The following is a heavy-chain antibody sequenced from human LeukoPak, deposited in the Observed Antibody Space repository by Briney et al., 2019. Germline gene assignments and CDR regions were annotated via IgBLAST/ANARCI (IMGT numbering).Heavy chain of an antibody. CDR1: GYTFTGYY. D-gene: IGHD3-22*01. CDR2: INPNSGGT. J-gene: IGHJ4*02. V-gene: IGHV1-2*02. Sequence: WASVKVSCKASGYTFTGYYMHWVRQAPGQGLEWMGWINPNSGGTNYAQKFQGRVTMTRDTPISTAYMELSRLRSDDTAVYYCARVVTMIVVVFDYWGQGTLVTVSS. CDR3: ARVVTMIVVVFDY.